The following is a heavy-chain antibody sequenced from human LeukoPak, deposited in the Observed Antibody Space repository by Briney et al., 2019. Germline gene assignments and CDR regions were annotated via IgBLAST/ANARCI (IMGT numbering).Heavy chain of an antibody. Sequence: GGSLRLSCAASGFTFSDYYMSWIRQAPGKGLEWVSYISGTSSYTNYADSVKGRFTLSTDNAKNSLFLQMNSLRAEHAAVYYCARGRSTWSYVDYWGQGTLVTVSS. CDR3: ARGRSTWSYVDY. V-gene: IGHV3-11*05. CDR2: ISGTSSYT. CDR1: GFTFSDYY. D-gene: IGHD6-13*01. J-gene: IGHJ4*02.